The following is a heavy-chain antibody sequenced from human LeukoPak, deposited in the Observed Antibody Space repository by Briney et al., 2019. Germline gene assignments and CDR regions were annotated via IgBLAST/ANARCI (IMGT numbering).Heavy chain of an antibody. J-gene: IGHJ5*02. CDR3: ARGGATVIDH. CDR2: IYYGGTT. D-gene: IGHD4-17*01. CDR1: GGSLSDDGYY. Sequence: SQTPSLTCSVSGGSLSDDGYYWGWILQFPGKGLDWIVHIYYGGTTEYNPSLKSRITISRDTSKTQFSLELNSVTVADKAVYYCARGGATVIDHWGQGTLVTVSS. V-gene: IGHV4-31*03.